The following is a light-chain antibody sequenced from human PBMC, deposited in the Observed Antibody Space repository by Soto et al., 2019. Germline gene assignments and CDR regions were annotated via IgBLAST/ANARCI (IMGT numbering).Light chain of an antibody. CDR2: EVS. CDR1: NSDIGTYNL. V-gene: IGLV2-23*02. Sequence: QSALTQPASVSGSPRQSITISCTGTNSDIGTYNLVSWYQQFPDKAPKLLIYEVSRRPSGISPRFSGSKSGNTASLTISGLQPQDEAHYYCSSYTGTVNLAFGGGTKLTVL. J-gene: IGLJ2*01. CDR3: SSYTGTVNLA.